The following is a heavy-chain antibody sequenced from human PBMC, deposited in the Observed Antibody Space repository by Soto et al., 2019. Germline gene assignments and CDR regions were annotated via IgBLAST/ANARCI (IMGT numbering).Heavy chain of an antibody. CDR3: ARGLFDFWRGYYIFDY. CDR2: INHSGST. CDR1: GGSFSGYY. V-gene: IGHV4-34*01. D-gene: IGHD3-3*01. Sequence: TSETLSLTCAVYGGSFSGYYWSWIRQPPGKGLEWIGEINHSGSTNYNPSLKSRVTISVDTSKNQFSLKLSSVTAADTAVYYCARGLFDFWRGYYIFDYWGQGTLVTVSS. J-gene: IGHJ4*02.